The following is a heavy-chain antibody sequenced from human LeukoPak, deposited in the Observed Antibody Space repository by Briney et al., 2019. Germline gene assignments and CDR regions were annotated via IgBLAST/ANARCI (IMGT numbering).Heavy chain of an antibody. CDR1: GFTFSDYF. J-gene: IGHJ4*02. V-gene: IGHV3-21*04. Sequence: GGSLRLSCAASGFTFSDYFMNWVRQAPGKGLEYVSSISGSSRHIYYADSVKGRFTISRDNTKSSLYLQMSSLRAEDTAIYYCAKDKYHDSSGTFDYWGQGTLVTVSS. D-gene: IGHD3-22*01. CDR3: AKDKYHDSSGTFDY. CDR2: ISGSSRHI.